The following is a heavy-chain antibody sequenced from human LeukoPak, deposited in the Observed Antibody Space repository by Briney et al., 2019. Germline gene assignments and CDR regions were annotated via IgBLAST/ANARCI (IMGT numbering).Heavy chain of an antibody. CDR1: GGSMSRYY. CDR3: ARHPGIQLWIDY. J-gene: IGHJ4*02. Sequence: SGTLSLTCSVSGGSMSRYYWSWIRQPPGKGLEWIGYIYDNSGNNPTNYNPSLKSRVTISLDASNNQFSLKLTSLTAADTAVYYCARHPGIQLWIDYWGQGTLVTVSS. CDR2: IYDNSGNNPT. D-gene: IGHD5-18*01. V-gene: IGHV4-59*08.